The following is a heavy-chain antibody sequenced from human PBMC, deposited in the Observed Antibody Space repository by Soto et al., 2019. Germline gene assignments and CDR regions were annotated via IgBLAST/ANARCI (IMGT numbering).Heavy chain of an antibody. V-gene: IGHV4-4*02. Sequence: SETLALTSAVSGGSFTRNNCWTWVRQPPGQGLEWIGEIYRTGSTNYSPSFQGQVTISADKSISTAYLQWSSLKASDTAMSYYARDKVSTLISFDYWGQGTLVTVSS. CDR3: ARDKVSTLISFDY. CDR1: GGSFTRNNC. J-gene: IGHJ4*02. D-gene: IGHD2-8*01. CDR2: IYRTGST.